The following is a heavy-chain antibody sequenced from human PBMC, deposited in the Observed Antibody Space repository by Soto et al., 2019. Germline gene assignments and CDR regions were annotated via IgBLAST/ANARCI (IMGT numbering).Heavy chain of an antibody. V-gene: IGHV3-23*01. CDR2: LSGSGSTT. D-gene: IGHD5-12*01. Sequence: EVQLLESGGGLVQPGGSLRLSCAASGFSFSSYAMSWVRQAPGKGLECVSALSGSGSTTYYADSVKGRFTISRDNSKNTLYLQMNSLRADATAVYYCAKAVATLSDFDYWGQGTQVTVSS. CDR1: GFSFSSYA. CDR3: AKAVATLSDFDY. J-gene: IGHJ4*02.